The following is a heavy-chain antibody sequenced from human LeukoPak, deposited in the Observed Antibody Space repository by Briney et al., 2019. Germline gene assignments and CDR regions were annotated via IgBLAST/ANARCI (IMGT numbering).Heavy chain of an antibody. CDR3: ARATNWGYAFDI. D-gene: IGHD7-27*01. CDR2: ISNSGGTI. V-gene: IGHV3-48*03. Sequence: GGSLRLSCAASGFTFSSYEMNWVRQAPGRGREWVSYISNSGGTICYADSVKGRFTISRDNARSSLYLQMNSLRAEDTAVYYCARATNWGYAFDIWGQGTVVTVSS. J-gene: IGHJ3*02. CDR1: GFTFSSYE.